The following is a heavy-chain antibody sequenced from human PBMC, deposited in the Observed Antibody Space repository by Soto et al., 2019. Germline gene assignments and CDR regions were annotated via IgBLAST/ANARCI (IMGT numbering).Heavy chain of an antibody. J-gene: IGHJ4*02. CDR1: GFTFSRYA. CDR3: SCYWYDFWSGDWAY. Sequence: GGSLRLSCAASGFTFSRYAMHWVRQAPGKGLEWVAVISYDEATKYYADSVKGRFTISRDNSKNTLYLQMNSLRAEDTAVYYCSCYWYDFWSGDWAYWGQGTLVTVSS. D-gene: IGHD3-3*01. V-gene: IGHV3-30-3*01. CDR2: ISYDEATK.